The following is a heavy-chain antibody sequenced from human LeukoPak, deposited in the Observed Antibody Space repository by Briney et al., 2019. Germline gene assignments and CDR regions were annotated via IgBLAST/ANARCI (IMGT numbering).Heavy chain of an antibody. Sequence: PGGSLRLSCAASGFAFTTYSMSWVRQAPGRGLEWVSAISGSGTTYYADSVKGRFTISRDNSKNTLYLQMDSLRAEDTAVYYCAREVHDSSGYTADYWGQGTLVTVSS. J-gene: IGHJ4*02. CDR3: AREVHDSSGYTADY. CDR1: GFAFTTYS. V-gene: IGHV3-23*01. D-gene: IGHD3-22*01. CDR2: ISGSGTT.